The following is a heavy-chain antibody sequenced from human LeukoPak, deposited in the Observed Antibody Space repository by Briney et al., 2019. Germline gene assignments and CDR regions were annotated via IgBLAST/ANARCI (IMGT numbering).Heavy chain of an antibody. V-gene: IGHV4-59*08. CDR3: ARLRRFMTTVTTYGMDV. CDR1: GGSISSYY. J-gene: IGHJ6*02. CDR2: ISDIGSI. Sequence: SETLSLTCTVSGGSISSYYWSWIRQPPGKGLEWIAYISDIGSINYNPSLKSRVTISLDTSKNQFSLKLSSVTAADTAVYYCARLRRFMTTVTTYGMDVWGQGTTVTVSS. D-gene: IGHD4-11*01.